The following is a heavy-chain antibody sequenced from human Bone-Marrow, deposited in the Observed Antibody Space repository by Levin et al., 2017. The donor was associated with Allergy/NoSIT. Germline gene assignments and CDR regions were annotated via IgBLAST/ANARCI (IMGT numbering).Heavy chain of an antibody. CDR1: GASISSGDYY. CDR3: AIHRGGRSSWPFDY. Sequence: SSETLSLTCTVSGASISSGDYYWTWIRQPPGKGLEWIGYIYHSGYTYYNPSLQSRVTISIDTSKNQFSLNLSSVTAADTAVYYCAIHRGGRSSWPFDYWGQGTLVTVSS. V-gene: IGHV4-30-4*01. D-gene: IGHD6-13*01. CDR2: IYHSGYT. J-gene: IGHJ4*02.